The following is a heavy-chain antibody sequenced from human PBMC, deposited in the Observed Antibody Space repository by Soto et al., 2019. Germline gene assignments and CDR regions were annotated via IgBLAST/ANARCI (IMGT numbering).Heavy chain of an antibody. J-gene: IGHJ5*02. CDR2: INHSGST. CDR3: ARGLVRGANWFDP. D-gene: IGHD3-10*01. V-gene: IGHV4-34*01. Sequence: SETLSLTCDVYCRSFSGYYWSWIRQPPGKGLEWIGEINHSGSTNYNPSLKSRVTISVDTSKNQFSLKLSSVTAADTAVYYCARGLVRGANWFDPWGQGTLVT. CDR1: CRSFSGYY.